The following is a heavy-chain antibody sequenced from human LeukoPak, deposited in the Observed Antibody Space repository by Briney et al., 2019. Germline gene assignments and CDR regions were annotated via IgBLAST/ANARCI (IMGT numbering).Heavy chain of an antibody. J-gene: IGHJ3*02. CDR1: GFTFDDYA. D-gene: IGHD3-10*01. CDR2: ICWNSGSI. CDR3: AKSPAQYSHGAFDI. V-gene: IGHV3-9*01. Sequence: GRSLRLSCAASGFTFDDYAMRWVRQAAGKGLEWVSGICWNSGSIGYAACVKRRFTISRDNDKHSLYLQMNSLRAEETALYYCAKSPAQYSHGAFDIWGQGTMVTVSS.